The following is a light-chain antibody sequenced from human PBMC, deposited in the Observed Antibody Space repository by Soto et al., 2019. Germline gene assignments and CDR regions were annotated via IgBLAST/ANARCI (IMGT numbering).Light chain of an antibody. Sequence: DIQMTQSPSPLSGSVGDSVTITCRANQTISSWLAWYQQKPRKAPKLLIYKASTLKSGVPSRFSGSGSGTEFTLTISSLQPDDFATYYCQHYNSYSEAFGQGTKVDIK. CDR2: KAS. CDR3: QHYNSYSEA. J-gene: IGKJ1*01. CDR1: QTISSW. V-gene: IGKV1-5*03.